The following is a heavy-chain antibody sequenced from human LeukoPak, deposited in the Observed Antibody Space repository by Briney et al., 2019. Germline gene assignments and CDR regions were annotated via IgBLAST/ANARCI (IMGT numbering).Heavy chain of an antibody. J-gene: IGHJ4*02. CDR1: GFTFSTYA. CDR3: ANHRRTYYYDSSGYSQCFDG. D-gene: IGHD3-22*01. V-gene: IGHV3-23*01. CDR2: ISGSGGST. Sequence: PGASLRLSCAASGFTFSTYAMSWVRQAPGKGLEWVSAISGSGGSTYYADSVKGRFTISRDNSKNTLYLQMNSLRAEDTAVYYCANHRRTYYYDSSGYSQCFDGWGQGTLVTVSS.